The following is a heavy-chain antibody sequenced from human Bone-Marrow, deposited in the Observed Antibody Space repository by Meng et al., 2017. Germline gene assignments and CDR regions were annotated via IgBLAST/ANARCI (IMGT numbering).Heavy chain of an antibody. Sequence: QVALGDAGAEVEKPGASVKVSCKASGYTFTSYGIRWVRQAPGQGLEWMGWISAYNGNTNYAQKLQGRVTMTTDTSTSTAYMELRSLRSDDTAVYYCARGAWVRGVSHNDYWGQGTLVTVSS. J-gene: IGHJ4*02. CDR2: ISAYNGNT. CDR1: GYTFTSYG. V-gene: IGHV1-18*01. D-gene: IGHD3-10*01. CDR3: ARGAWVRGVSHNDY.